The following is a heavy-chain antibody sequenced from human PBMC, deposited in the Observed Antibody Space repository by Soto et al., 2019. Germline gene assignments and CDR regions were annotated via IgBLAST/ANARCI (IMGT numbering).Heavy chain of an antibody. CDR2: IYYSGST. V-gene: IGHV4-59*08. Sequence: SETLSLTCTVSGGSISSYYWSWIRQPPGKGLEWIGYIYYSGSTNYNPSLKSRVTISVDTSKNQFSLKLSSVTAADTAVYYCARLYQGIAAAGTRYYYYYMDVWGKGTTVTVSS. D-gene: IGHD6-13*01. J-gene: IGHJ6*03. CDR3: ARLYQGIAAAGTRYYYYYMDV. CDR1: GGSISSYY.